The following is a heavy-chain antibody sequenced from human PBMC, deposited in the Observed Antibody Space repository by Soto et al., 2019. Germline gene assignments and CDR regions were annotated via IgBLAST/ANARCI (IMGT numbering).Heavy chain of an antibody. V-gene: IGHV5-51*01. J-gene: IGHJ4*02. CDR1: GYSFTSYW. CDR3: ACNLDPRGSYYDYIWGRVDY. CDR2: IYPGDSDT. Sequence: GESLKISCKGSGYSFTSYWIGWVRQMPGKGLEWMGIIYPGDSDTRYSPSFQGQVTISADKSISTAYLQWSSLKASDTAMYYCACNLDPRGSYYDYIWGRVDYWGQGTLVTVSS. D-gene: IGHD3-16*01.